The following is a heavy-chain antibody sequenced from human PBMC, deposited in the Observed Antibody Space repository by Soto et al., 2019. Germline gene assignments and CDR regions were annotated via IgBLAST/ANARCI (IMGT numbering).Heavy chain of an antibody. V-gene: IGHV3-23*01. Sequence: EVQLLESGGRLVQPGGSLTLSCAASGFSFTNYAMAWVRQAPGKGLEWVSSITGSGAVTYYADSVRGRFTISRDNSKNSLSPQINSLRAEDTAVYYCAKCDFLTYYFDSWGQGTLVTVSS. J-gene: IGHJ4*02. CDR3: AKCDFLTYYFDS. D-gene: IGHD2-21*02. CDR1: GFSFTNYA. CDR2: ITGSGAVT.